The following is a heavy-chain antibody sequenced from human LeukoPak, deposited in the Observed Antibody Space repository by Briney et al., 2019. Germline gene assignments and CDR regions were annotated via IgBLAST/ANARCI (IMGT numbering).Heavy chain of an antibody. Sequence: GGSLRLSCAASGFTFSLYSMNWVRQTPGKGLEWVSSISSSSTYMYYADSVKGRFTISRDNSKNTLYLQMNSLRAEDTAVYYCAKVIVVVTAIERGNWFDPWGQGTLVTVSS. CDR3: AKVIVVVTAIERGNWFDP. CDR2: ISSSSTYM. D-gene: IGHD2-21*02. J-gene: IGHJ5*02. V-gene: IGHV3-21*04. CDR1: GFTFSLYS.